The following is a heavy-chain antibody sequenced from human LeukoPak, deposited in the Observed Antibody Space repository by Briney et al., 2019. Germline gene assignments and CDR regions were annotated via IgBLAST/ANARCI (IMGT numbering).Heavy chain of an antibody. CDR2: IIPIFGTA. J-gene: IGHJ4*02. V-gene: IGHV1-69*05. D-gene: IGHD5-18*01. Sequence: ASVKVSCKASGGTFSSYAISWVRQAPGQGLEWMGGIIPIFGTANYAQKFQGRVTITTDESTSTAYMELSSLRSEDTAVYYCARGNTRGYSYGYFDHWGQGTLVTVSS. CDR1: GGTFSSYA. CDR3: ARGNTRGYSYGYFDH.